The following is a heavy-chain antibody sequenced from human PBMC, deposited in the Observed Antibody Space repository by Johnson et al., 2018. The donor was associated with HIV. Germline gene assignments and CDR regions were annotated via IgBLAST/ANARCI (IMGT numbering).Heavy chain of an antibody. CDR3: AKDRSGGALGAFDI. D-gene: IGHD2-15*01. V-gene: IGHV3-30*02. J-gene: IGHJ3*02. CDR2: IRYDETNK. CDR1: GFTFSSYA. Sequence: QVQLVESGGGVVQPGRSLGLPCAASGFTFSSYAMHWVCQAPGTGLEWVAFIRYDETNKYYADSVKGRFTISRDNSKNTLYLQMNSLRDEDTALYYCAKDRSGGALGAFDIWGHGTMVTVSS.